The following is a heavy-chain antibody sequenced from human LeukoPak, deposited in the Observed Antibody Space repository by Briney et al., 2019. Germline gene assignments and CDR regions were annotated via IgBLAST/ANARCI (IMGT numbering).Heavy chain of an antibody. CDR3: ASSPPTYYGPETEYYYYYMDV. CDR2: IIPIFGTA. Sequence: ASVTVSCKASGGTFSSYAISWVRQAPGQGREWMGGIIPIFGTANYAQKFQGRVTITADESTSTAYMELSSLRSEDTAVYYCASSPPTYYGPETEYYYYYMDVWGKGTTVTISS. CDR1: GGTFSSYA. D-gene: IGHD3-10*01. J-gene: IGHJ6*03. V-gene: IGHV1-69*13.